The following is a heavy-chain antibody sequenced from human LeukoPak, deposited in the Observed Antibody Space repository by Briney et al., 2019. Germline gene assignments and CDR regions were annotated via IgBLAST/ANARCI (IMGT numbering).Heavy chain of an antibody. J-gene: IGHJ6*02. Sequence: SQTLSLTCAVSGGSISSYYWNWIRQPPGKGLEWIGYIYYSGSTNYNPSLQSRVTIPVDTSKNHFSLNLSSVTAADTAMYYCARSPVGSYPYYYYYGVDVWGQGTTVTVSS. CDR1: GGSISSYY. D-gene: IGHD1-26*01. CDR3: ARSPVGSYPYYYYYGVDV. V-gene: IGHV4-59*01. CDR2: IYYSGST.